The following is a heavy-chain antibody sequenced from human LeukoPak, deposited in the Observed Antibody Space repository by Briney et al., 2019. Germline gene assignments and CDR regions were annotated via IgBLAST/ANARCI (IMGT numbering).Heavy chain of an antibody. CDR1: GFTFSSYA. V-gene: IGHV3-30*04. Sequence: GGSLRLSCAASGFTFSSYAMHWVRQAPGKGLEWVGVISYDGSDEYYTDSVKGRFSISRDNSKNTVYLQMNSLRADDTAVYYCARDFTPEWFDIHWGQGTLVTVS. J-gene: IGHJ4*02. CDR3: ARDFTPEWFDIH. CDR2: ISYDGSDE. D-gene: IGHD3-3*01.